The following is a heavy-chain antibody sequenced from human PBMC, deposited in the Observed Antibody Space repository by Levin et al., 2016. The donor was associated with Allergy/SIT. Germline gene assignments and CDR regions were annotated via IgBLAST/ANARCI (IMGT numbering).Heavy chain of an antibody. J-gene: IGHJ4*02. CDR3: AKDSEPRPTYGDYVGPHY. CDR2: ISYDGSNK. Sequence: WIRQPPGKGLEWVAVISYDGSNKYYADSVKGRFTISRDNSKNTLYLQMNSLRAEDTAVYYCAKDSEPRPTYGDYVGPHYWGQGTLVTVSS. D-gene: IGHD4-17*01. V-gene: IGHV3-30*18.